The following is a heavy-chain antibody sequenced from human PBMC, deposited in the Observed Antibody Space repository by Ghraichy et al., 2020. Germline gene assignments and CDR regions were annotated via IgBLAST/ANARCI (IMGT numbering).Heavy chain of an antibody. CDR3: ARDHRLSSSFDY. CDR1: GYSISSGYY. D-gene: IGHD2/OR15-2a*01. CDR2: IYHSGST. V-gene: IGHV4-38-2*02. J-gene: IGHJ4*02. Sequence: SETLSLTCAVSGYSISSGYYWGWIRQPPGKGLEWIGSIYHSGSTYYNPSLKSRVTISVDTSKNQFSLKLSSVTAADTAVYYCARDHRLSSSFDYWGQGTLVTVSS.